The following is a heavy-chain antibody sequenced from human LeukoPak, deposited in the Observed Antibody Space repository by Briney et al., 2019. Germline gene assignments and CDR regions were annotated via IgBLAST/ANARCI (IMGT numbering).Heavy chain of an antibody. CDR3: ARSQCSGSTSCYWFFYFDP. V-gene: IGHV1-18*04. Sequence: ASVKVSCKASGYTFTTYHIHWVRQAPGQGLEWMGWISGTGGNTDYAEKFQGRVTLTTDTSTSTAYMELRSLKSDDTAVYYCARSQCSGSTSCYWFFYFDPWGQGTLVTVSS. CDR1: GYTFTTYH. CDR2: ISGTGGNT. D-gene: IGHD2-2*01. J-gene: IGHJ4*02.